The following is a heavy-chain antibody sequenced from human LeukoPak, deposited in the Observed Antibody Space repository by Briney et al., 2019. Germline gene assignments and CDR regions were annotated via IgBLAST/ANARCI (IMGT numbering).Heavy chain of an antibody. CDR1: GYTFTSYG. CDR2: ISAYNGNT. D-gene: IGHD3-10*01. V-gene: IGHV1-18*01. CDR3: ARVCITMVRGVILYYYGMDV. Sequence: GASVKVSCKASGYTFTSYGISWVRQAPGQGVEWMGWISAYNGNTNYAQKLQGRVTMTTDTSTSTAYMELRSLRSDDTAVYYCARVCITMVRGVILYYYGMDVWGQGTTVTVSS. J-gene: IGHJ6*02.